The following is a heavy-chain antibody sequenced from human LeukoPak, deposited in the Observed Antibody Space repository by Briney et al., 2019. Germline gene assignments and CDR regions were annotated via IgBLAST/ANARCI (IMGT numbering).Heavy chain of an antibody. Sequence: ASVKVSCKASGYTFTSYYVHWVRQAPGQGLEWMGWISAYNGDTNYAQKFQGRVTMTTDTSTSTAYMELRSLRSDDTAVYYCARDSSGGWYERYFQHWGQGTLVTVSS. V-gene: IGHV1-18*04. D-gene: IGHD6-19*01. CDR3: ARDSSGGWYERYFQH. CDR2: ISAYNGDT. CDR1: GYTFTSYY. J-gene: IGHJ1*01.